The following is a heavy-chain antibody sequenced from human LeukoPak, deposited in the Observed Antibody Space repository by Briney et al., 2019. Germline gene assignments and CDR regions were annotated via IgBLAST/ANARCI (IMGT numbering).Heavy chain of an antibody. Sequence: PGGSLRLSCAASGFTFSDYYMSWIRQAPGKGLEWVSYISSSGSTIYYADSVKGRFTISRDNAKKSLYLQMNSLRAEDTAVYYCARTPAAHTVTTTNWFDPWGQGTLVTGSS. J-gene: IGHJ5*02. CDR3: ARTPAAHTVTTTNWFDP. CDR2: ISSSGSTI. D-gene: IGHD4-11*01. CDR1: GFTFSDYY. V-gene: IGHV3-11*01.